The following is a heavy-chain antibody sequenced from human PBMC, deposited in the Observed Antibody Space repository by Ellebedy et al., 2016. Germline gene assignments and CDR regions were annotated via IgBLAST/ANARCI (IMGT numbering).Heavy chain of an antibody. Sequence: ASVKVSXXASGGTFSSYAISWVRQAPGQGLEWMGWISAYNGNTNYAQKLQGRVTMTTDTSTSTAYMELRSLRSDDTAVYYCARGVVPYHYYYMDVWGKGTTVTVSS. V-gene: IGHV1-18*01. D-gene: IGHD2-2*01. CDR1: GGTFSSYA. CDR3: ARGVVPYHYYYMDV. CDR2: ISAYNGNT. J-gene: IGHJ6*03.